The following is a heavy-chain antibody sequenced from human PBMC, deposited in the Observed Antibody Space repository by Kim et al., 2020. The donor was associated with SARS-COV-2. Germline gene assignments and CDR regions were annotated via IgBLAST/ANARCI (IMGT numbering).Heavy chain of an antibody. V-gene: IGHV3-53*01. CDR3: AREVAGTGWLFAH. CDR2: LYRNGQT. J-gene: IGHJ4*02. CDR1: GFSVSENY. Sequence: GGSLRLSCAASGFSVSENYMSWVRQAPGKGLEWLAVLYRNGQTYYADSLKGRFTITKDNSKNTLHLQMNSLRAEDTAVYYCAREVAGTGWLFAHWGQGTLVTVSS. D-gene: IGHD6-19*01.